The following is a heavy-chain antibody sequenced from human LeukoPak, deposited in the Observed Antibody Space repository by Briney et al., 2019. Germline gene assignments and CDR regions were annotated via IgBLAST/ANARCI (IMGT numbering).Heavy chain of an antibody. CDR2: IHSSGITN. D-gene: IGHD4-17*01. J-gene: IGHJ5*02. Sequence: GGSLRLSCAASGFTFSSYEMNWVRQAPGKGLEWVSYIHSSGITNYYADSLKGRFTISRDNAKNSLYLQMHSLRAEDTAIYYCARAEDDYGDWPGFDLWGQGTLVTVSS. V-gene: IGHV3-48*03. CDR3: ARAEDDYGDWPGFDL. CDR1: GFTFSSYE.